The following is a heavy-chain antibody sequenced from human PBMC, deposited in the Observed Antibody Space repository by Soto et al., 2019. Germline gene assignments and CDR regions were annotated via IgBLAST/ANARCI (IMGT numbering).Heavy chain of an antibody. J-gene: IGHJ3*02. Sequence: QVQLVESGGGVVQPGRSLRLSCAASGFTFSSYGMHWVRQAPGKGLEWVAVISYDGSNKYYADSVKGRFTISRDNSKNTLYLQMNSLRAEDTAVYYCAKDLSFKSLFGGVIGAFDIWGQGTMVTVSS. V-gene: IGHV3-30*18. CDR1: GFTFSSYG. CDR3: AKDLSFKSLFGGVIGAFDI. CDR2: ISYDGSNK. D-gene: IGHD3-16*01.